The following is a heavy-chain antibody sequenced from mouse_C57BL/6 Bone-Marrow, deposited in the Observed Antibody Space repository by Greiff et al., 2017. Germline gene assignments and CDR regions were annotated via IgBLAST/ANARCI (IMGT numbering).Heavy chain of an antibody. CDR1: GFTFSSYA. CDR3: ASDPPGTDYFDY. D-gene: IGHD3-3*01. V-gene: IGHV5-4*01. Sequence: EVHLVESGGGLVKPGGSLKLSCAASGFTFSSYAMSWVRQTPEKRLEWVATISDGGSYTYYPDNVKGRFTISRDNAKNNLYLQMSHLKSEDTAMYYCASDPPGTDYFDYWGQGTTLTVSS. CDR2: ISDGGSYT. J-gene: IGHJ2*01.